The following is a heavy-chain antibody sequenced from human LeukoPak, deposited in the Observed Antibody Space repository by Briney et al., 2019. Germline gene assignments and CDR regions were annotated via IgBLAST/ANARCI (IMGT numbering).Heavy chain of an antibody. CDR2: IYSGGST. V-gene: IGHV3-53*01. Sequence: GGSLRLSCAASGFTVSSNYMSWVRQAPGKGLEWVSVIYSGGSTYYADSVKGRFTISRDNSKNTLYLQMNSLRAEDTAVYYCARIYDDYTYYYYYMDVWSKGTTVTVSS. J-gene: IGHJ6*03. D-gene: IGHD4-17*01. CDR1: GFTVSSNY. CDR3: ARIYDDYTYYYYYMDV.